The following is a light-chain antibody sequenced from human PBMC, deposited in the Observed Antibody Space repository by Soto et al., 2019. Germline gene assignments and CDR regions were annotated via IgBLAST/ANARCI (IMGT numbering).Light chain of an antibody. CDR3: LQDSSYPRT. CDR1: QDIRNE. CDR2: GTS. J-gene: IGKJ1*01. Sequence: AIQMTQSPSSMSASIGDRVTITCRASQDIRNEVGWYQQRPGKAPTLLVYGTSYLESGVPSRFSGGGSGTDFTLTISSLQPEDFATYYCLQDSSYPRTFGQGTTVE. V-gene: IGKV1-6*02.